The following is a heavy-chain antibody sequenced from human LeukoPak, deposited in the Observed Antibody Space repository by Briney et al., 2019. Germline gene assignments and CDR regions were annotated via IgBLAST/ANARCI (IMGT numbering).Heavy chain of an antibody. CDR1: GFTFSRYE. Sequence: GGSMRLSCAASGFTFSRYEMNWVRQAPGKVREWVSYISCIGSTISYADSVKGRFTISRDNAKNSLYLQMNSLRAEDTAVYYCARDGLGYCSSTSCFPGGWFDPWGQGTLVTVSS. CDR2: ISCIGSTI. CDR3: ARDGLGYCSSTSCFPGGWFDP. V-gene: IGHV3-48*03. J-gene: IGHJ5*02. D-gene: IGHD2-2*01.